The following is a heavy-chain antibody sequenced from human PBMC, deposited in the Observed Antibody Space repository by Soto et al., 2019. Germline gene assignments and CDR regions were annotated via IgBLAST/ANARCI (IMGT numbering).Heavy chain of an antibody. CDR1: GFTFSSYW. D-gene: IGHD4-17*01. CDR2: IKQDGSEK. CDR3: AREGLGYGDENWFDP. V-gene: IGHV3-7*01. J-gene: IGHJ5*02. Sequence: EVQLVESGGGLVQPGGSLRLSCAASGFTFSSYWMSWVRQAPGKGLEWVANIKQDGSEKYYVDSVKGRFTISRDNAKNTLYLQMNSLRAEDTAVYHCAREGLGYGDENWFDPWGQGTLVTVSS.